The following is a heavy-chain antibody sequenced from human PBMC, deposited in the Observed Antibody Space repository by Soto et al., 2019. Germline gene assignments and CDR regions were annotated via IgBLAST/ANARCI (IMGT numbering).Heavy chain of an antibody. Sequence: EEQLVESGGALVQPGRSLRLSCAASGFTFDDYAMHWVRQVPGKGLEWVSFITWNGVNTAYADSIRGRFTISRDNAKNSLYLQMNSLSAEDTAFYYCTRGYCSVGSCAFDIWAQGTMVAVSS. CDR1: GFTFDDYA. CDR3: TRGYCSVGSCAFDI. CDR2: ITWNGVNT. V-gene: IGHV3-9*01. D-gene: IGHD2-15*01. J-gene: IGHJ3*02.